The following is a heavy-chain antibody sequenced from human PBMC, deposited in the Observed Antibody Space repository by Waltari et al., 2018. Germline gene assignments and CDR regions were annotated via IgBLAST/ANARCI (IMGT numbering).Heavy chain of an antibody. CDR1: GDSVSSNRAV. CDR3: ASGAAAEGMGV. J-gene: IGHJ6*02. CDR2: TYYRSKWYN. Sequence: QVQLQQSGPGLVKPSQTLSLTCAISGDSVSSNRAVWNWSRQSPSRGLEWLGRTYYRSKWYNEYAVSVKSRMTINPDTSKNHFSVQLNSVTPEDTAVYYCASGAAAEGMGVWGQGTTVTVSS. D-gene: IGHD6-25*01. V-gene: IGHV6-1*01.